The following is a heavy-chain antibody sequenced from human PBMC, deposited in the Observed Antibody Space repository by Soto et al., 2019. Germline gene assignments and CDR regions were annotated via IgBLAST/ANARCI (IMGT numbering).Heavy chain of an antibody. D-gene: IGHD1-1*01. CDR2: MYYSGST. Sequence: QLQLQESGPGLVKPSETLSLTCTVSGGSISSSSYYWGWIRQPPGKGLEWIGSMYYSGSTYYNPSLKSRVTISVDTSKNQFSLKLSSVTAADTALYYCVRSTSSLEPFDSWGQGTLVTVSS. V-gene: IGHV4-39*01. J-gene: IGHJ4*02. CDR3: VRSTSSLEPFDS. CDR1: GGSISSSSYY.